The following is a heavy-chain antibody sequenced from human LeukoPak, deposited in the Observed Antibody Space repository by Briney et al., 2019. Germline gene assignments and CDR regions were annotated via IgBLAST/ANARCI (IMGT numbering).Heavy chain of an antibody. Sequence: GGSLRLSCAASGFTFSSYSMNWVRQAPGKGLEWVSSISSSSSYIYYADSVKGRFTISRDNAKNSLYLQMNSLRAEDTALYHCARGYDILTGYYFDYWGQGTLVTVSS. D-gene: IGHD3-9*01. CDR1: GFTFSSYS. CDR2: ISSSSSYI. V-gene: IGHV3-21*04. J-gene: IGHJ4*02. CDR3: ARGYDILTGYYFDY.